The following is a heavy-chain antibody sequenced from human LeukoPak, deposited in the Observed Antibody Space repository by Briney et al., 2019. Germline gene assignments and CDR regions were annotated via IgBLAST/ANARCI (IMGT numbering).Heavy chain of an antibody. J-gene: IGHJ6*02. V-gene: IGHV4-61*01. CDR2: IYYSGST. CDR3: ARAVRSMVRGVINYNGMDV. Sequence: DTLSLTCTVSGGSVSSGSYYWSWIRQPPGKGLEWIGYIYYSGSTNYNPSLKSRVTISVDTSKNQFSLKLSSVTAADTAVYYCARAVRSMVRGVINYNGMDVWGQGTTVTVSS. CDR1: GGSVSSGSYY. D-gene: IGHD3-10*01.